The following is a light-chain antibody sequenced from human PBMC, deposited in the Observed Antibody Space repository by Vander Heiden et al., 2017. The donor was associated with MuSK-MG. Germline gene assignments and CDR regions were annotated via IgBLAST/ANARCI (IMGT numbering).Light chain of an antibody. CDR2: DAS. V-gene: IGKV3-11*01. J-gene: IGKJ2*01. Sequence: ETVLTQSPATLSLSPGESATLSCRASQSVSNYLAWYQQRPGQAPRLLIHDASIRAAGISDRFSGSGSGTDFTLTISSLEPEDFAVYYCQHRKNWPPGGSFAQGTKLEIK. CDR3: QHRKNWPPGGS. CDR1: QSVSNY.